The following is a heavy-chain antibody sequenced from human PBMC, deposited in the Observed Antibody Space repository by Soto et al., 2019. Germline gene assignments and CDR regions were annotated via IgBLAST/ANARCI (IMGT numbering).Heavy chain of an antibody. CDR3: ARAKGAAAGTGVANWFDP. CDR1: GFTFSSYD. Sequence: PGGSLRLSCAASGFTFSSYDMHWVRQATGKGLEWVSAIGTAGDTYYPGSVKGRFTISRENAKNSLYLQMNSLRAGDTAVYYCARAKGAAAGTGVANWFDPWGQG. J-gene: IGHJ5*02. D-gene: IGHD6-13*01. V-gene: IGHV3-13*01. CDR2: IGTAGDT.